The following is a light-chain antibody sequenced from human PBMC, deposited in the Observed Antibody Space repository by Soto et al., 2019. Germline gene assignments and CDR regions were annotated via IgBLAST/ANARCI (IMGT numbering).Light chain of an antibody. Sequence: ASQMTQSPSSLSASVGDRVTITCRASQDIGNKLGWFQQKPGKAPELLIYAAYNLQSGVPSRFSGSRSGTDFTLTISSLQPEDFATYYCLQDYNYACTFGQGTKVEIK. J-gene: IGKJ1*01. CDR1: QDIGNK. CDR2: AAY. V-gene: IGKV1-6*01. CDR3: LQDYNYACT.